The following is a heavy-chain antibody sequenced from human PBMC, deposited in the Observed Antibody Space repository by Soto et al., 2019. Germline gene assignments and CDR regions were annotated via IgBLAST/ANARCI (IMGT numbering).Heavy chain of an antibody. V-gene: IGHV4-30-4*01. CDR2: IYHTGAT. D-gene: IGHD3-10*01. J-gene: IGHJ5*02. CDR3: ARGAVVSLVRGVMGGNSFDP. Sequence: QVQLQESGPGLVRPSQTLSLTCTVSGASIISLDYYWTWIRQPPGKGLEWIGHIYHTGATYYNPSLESRDVLSVHISNNRYSLKLSSVPAGDTAVFYCARGAVVSLVRGVMGGNSFDPWGQGTLVTVSS. CDR1: GASIISLDYY.